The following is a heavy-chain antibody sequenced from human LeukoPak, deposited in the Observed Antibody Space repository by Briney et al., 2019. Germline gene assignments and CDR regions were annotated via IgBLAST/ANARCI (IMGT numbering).Heavy chain of an antibody. D-gene: IGHD3-22*01. Sequence: GASVKVSCKASGYTFTSYDINWVRQATGQGLEWMGWMNPNSGNTGYAQKFQGRVTMTRNTSINTAYMELSSLRSEDTAVYYCARGYYYYDSSGYYYYYGMDVWGQGTMVTVSS. J-gene: IGHJ6*02. CDR2: MNPNSGNT. V-gene: IGHV1-8*01. CDR3: ARGYYYYDSSGYYYYYGMDV. CDR1: GYTFTSYD.